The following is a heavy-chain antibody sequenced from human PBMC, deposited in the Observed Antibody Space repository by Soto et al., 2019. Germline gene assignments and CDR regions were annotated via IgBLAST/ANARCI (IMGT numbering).Heavy chain of an antibody. CDR2: IDLSGTTT. CDR1: GFSFSDYS. V-gene: IGHV3-23*05. D-gene: IGHD2-15*01. CDR3: ATLTDIRLLYFLDY. J-gene: IGHJ4*02. Sequence: GGSLRLSCVASGFSFSDYSMSWVRQAPGKGLEWVSFIDLSGTTTYYRDSVKGRFTISRDNSKNTLYLQMNSLRAEDTAVYYCATLTDIRLLYFLDYSGQGTLVTVSS.